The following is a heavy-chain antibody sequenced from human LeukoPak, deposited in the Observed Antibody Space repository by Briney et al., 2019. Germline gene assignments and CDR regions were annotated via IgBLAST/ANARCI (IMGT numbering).Heavy chain of an antibody. Sequence: PGGSLRLSCGASGFTFRNAWMTWVRQPPGKGLDWVGRIKSKTDGGTTDYAAPVKGRFSISRDDSKNTLYLQMNSLKTEDTAAYYCSTGGYYYDNWGQGTLVTVSS. CDR2: IKSKTDGGTT. D-gene: IGHD6-13*01. V-gene: IGHV3-15*01. J-gene: IGHJ4*02. CDR3: STGGYYYDN. CDR1: GFTFRNAW.